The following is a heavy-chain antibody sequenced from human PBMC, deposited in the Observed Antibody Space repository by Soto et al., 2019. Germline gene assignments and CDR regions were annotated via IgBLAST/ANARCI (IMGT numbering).Heavy chain of an antibody. CDR3: AREGSGSYLNWFDP. J-gene: IGHJ5*02. V-gene: IGHV4-4*02. Sequence: QVQLQESGPGLVKPSGTLSLTCAVSGGSISSSNWWSWVRQPPGEGLEWIGEIYHSGSTNYIPSLKSRVTISVDKSKNQFSLKLSSVTAADTAVYYCAREGSGSYLNWFDPWGQGTLVTVSS. CDR2: IYHSGST. CDR1: GGSISSSNW. D-gene: IGHD1-26*01.